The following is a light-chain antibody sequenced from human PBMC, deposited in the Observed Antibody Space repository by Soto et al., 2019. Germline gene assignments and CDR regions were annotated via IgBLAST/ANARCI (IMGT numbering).Light chain of an antibody. CDR2: GAS. CDR3: QKYGDSPPWT. J-gene: IGKJ1*01. V-gene: IGKV3-20*01. Sequence: EIVLTQSPGTLCLSPGERATLSCRASQSVSSNYLAWYQQKPGQPPRLLIFGASTRATGIPDRFSGSGSGTDFILTISSLEPEDFTVYYCQKYGDSPPWTFGQGTKVEIK. CDR1: QSVSSNY.